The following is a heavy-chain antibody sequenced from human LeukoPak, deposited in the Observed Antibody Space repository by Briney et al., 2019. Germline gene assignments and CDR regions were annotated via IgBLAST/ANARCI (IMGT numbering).Heavy chain of an antibody. CDR2: IKQDGSEK. Sequence: PGGSLRLSCAASGFTFSSYWMSWVRQAPGKGLEWVANIKQDGSEKYYVDSVKGRFTISRDNAKNSLYLQMNSLRAEDTAVYYCARGASGSSLYYYYGTDVWGQGTTVTVSS. D-gene: IGHD1-26*01. CDR1: GFTFSSYW. J-gene: IGHJ6*02. CDR3: ARGASGSSLYYYYGTDV. V-gene: IGHV3-7*01.